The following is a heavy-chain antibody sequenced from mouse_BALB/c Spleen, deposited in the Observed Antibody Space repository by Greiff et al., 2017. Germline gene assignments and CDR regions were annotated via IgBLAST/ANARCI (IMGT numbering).Heavy chain of an antibody. V-gene: IGHV1S41*01. CDR2: IATGSGNT. CDR3: ARAGRRDWFAY. CDR1: GYTFTSYW. Sequence: DLVKPGASVTLSCKVSGYTFTSYWCNWIKQRPGQGLEWIGRIATGSGNTYYNEMFKSKATLTVDTTSRTAYIQLSSLSSEDSAVYFCARAGRRDWFAYWGQGTLVTVSA. D-gene: IGHD3-3*01. J-gene: IGHJ3*01.